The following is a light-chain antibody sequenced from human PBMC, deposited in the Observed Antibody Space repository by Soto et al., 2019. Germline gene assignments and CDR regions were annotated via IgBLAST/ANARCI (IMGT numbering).Light chain of an antibody. CDR3: QQYNNWPYT. CDR1: QSVSSK. V-gene: IGKV3-15*01. Sequence: EIVMTQSPATLSVSPGERATLSCRASQSVSSKLAWFQQKPGQAPSLLIYGVSTRAIGVPVRFSGSGSGTEFTLTINSLQSEDFAVYYCQQYNNWPYTFGQGTKVDIK. CDR2: GVS. J-gene: IGKJ2*01.